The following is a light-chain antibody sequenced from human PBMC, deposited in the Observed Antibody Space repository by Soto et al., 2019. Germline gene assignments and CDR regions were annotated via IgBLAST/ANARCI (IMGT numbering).Light chain of an antibody. CDR2: DAS. J-gene: IGKJ1*01. CDR1: QSVSSY. V-gene: IGKV3-11*01. Sequence: EIVLTQFPATLSLSPGERATLSCRASQSVSSYLAWYPQKPGQAPRLLIYDASNRTTGIPARFSGSGSGTDFTLTISSVGPEDFAVYYCQQRNNWTFGQGTKVEIK. CDR3: QQRNNWT.